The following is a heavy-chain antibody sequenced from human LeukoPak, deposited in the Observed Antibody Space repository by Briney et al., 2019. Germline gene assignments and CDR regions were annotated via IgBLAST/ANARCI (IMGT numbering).Heavy chain of an antibody. D-gene: IGHD6-19*01. V-gene: IGHV4-59*01. CDR3: ARGGWSVDL. CDR1: GGSISNYY. J-gene: IGHJ5*02. Sequence: SETLSLTCTVSGGSISNYYWSWIRQPPGKGLEWIAYTHYSGSTDYNPSLKSRVTISLDTSTSQFSLKVNSVTAADTAMYYCARGGWSVDLWGQGTLVTVSP. CDR2: THYSGST.